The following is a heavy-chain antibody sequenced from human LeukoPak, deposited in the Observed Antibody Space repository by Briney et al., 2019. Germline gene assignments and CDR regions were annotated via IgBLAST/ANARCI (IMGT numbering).Heavy chain of an antibody. CDR1: GFTFSGYA. CDR2: IKSKTDGGTT. CDR3: TTGGVPAAIPLYYYYYYYMDV. J-gene: IGHJ6*03. D-gene: IGHD2-2*01. Sequence: PGGSLRLSCAASGFTFSGYAMSWVRQAPGKGLEWVGRIKSKTDGGTTDYAAPVKGRFTISRDDSKNTLYLQMNSLKTEDTAVYYCTTGGVPAAIPLYYYYYYYMDVWGKGTTVTVSS. V-gene: IGHV3-15*01.